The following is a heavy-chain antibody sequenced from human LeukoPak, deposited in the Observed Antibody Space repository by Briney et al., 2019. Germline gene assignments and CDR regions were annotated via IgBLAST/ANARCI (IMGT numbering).Heavy chain of an antibody. V-gene: IGHV4-39*01. CDR2: IYSGGDS. Sequence: KPSESLSLTCTVSGASISRSAYYWAWIRQPPGKGLEWIGGIYSGGDSDHNPSLKSRITMSVDTSNNHFSLNVSYVTAADTAVYYCARHANGVLDHWGQGTLVTVSS. CDR1: GASISRSAYY. D-gene: IGHD2-8*01. J-gene: IGHJ4*02. CDR3: ARHANGVLDH.